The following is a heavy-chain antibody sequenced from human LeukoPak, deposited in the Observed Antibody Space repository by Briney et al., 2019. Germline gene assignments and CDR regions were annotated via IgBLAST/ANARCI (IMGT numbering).Heavy chain of an antibody. J-gene: IGHJ3*02. D-gene: IGHD6-13*01. V-gene: IGHV3-23*03. Sequence: GGSLRLSCAASGFTFSSYSMNWVRQPPGKGLEWVSLIYSGGSTYYADSVKGRFTISRDNSKNTLYLQMNSLRAEDTAVYYCAKGTRGAAARASAFDIWGQGTMVTVSS. CDR1: GFTFSSYS. CDR3: AKGTRGAAARASAFDI. CDR2: IYSGGST.